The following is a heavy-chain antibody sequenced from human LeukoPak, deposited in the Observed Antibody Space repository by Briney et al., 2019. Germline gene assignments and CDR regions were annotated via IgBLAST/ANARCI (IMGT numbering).Heavy chain of an antibody. CDR2: INHSGNT. Sequence: SETLSLTCDVYGGSFSGYYWSWLRQPPGKGLEWIGEINHSGNTNYNPSLKSRVTISVDTSKNQFSLKLNSVTAADTAVYYCARQTWGSPDYWGQGTLVTVSS. J-gene: IGHJ4*02. V-gene: IGHV4-34*01. CDR1: GGSFSGYY. D-gene: IGHD3-16*01. CDR3: ARQTWGSPDY.